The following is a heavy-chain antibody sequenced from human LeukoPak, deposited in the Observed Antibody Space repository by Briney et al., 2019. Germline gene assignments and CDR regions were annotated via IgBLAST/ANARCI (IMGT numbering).Heavy chain of an antibody. CDR1: GGSISSYY. Sequence: PSETLSLTCTVSGGSISSYYWSWIRQPPGKGLEWIGYIYYSGSTNYNPSLKSRVTISVDTSKNQFSLKLSSVTAADTAVYYCARVGSYKYYYDRSGYYSLNDWGQGTLVTVSS. CDR2: IYYSGST. D-gene: IGHD3-22*01. CDR3: ARVGSYKYYYDRSGYYSLND. V-gene: IGHV4-59*01. J-gene: IGHJ4*02.